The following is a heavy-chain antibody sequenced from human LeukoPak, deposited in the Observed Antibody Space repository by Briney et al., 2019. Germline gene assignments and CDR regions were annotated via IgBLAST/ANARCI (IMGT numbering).Heavy chain of an antibody. CDR2: INIDGSTT. CDR3: AREPLGAGQYYFDS. J-gene: IGHJ4*02. D-gene: IGHD6-19*01. Sequence: AGGSLRLSCAASGFNFNGYWMHWVRQPPGKGLVWVSRINIDGSTTKDADSVQGRFTISRDNGKNTLYLQMNSLRAEDTAVYFCAREPLGAGQYYFDSWGQGTLVTVSS. V-gene: IGHV3-74*03. CDR1: GFNFNGYW.